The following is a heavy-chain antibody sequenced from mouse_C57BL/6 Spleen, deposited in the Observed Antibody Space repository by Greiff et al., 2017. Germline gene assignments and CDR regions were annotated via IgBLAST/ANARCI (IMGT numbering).Heavy chain of an antibody. D-gene: IGHD2-5*01. CDR3: ANYYSNYDYFDY. CDR1: GYSFTSYY. J-gene: IGHJ2*01. CDR2: IYPGSGNT. V-gene: IGHV1-66*01. Sequence: QVQLKQSGPELVKPGASVKISCKASGYSFTSYYIHWVKQRPGQGLEWIGWIYPGSGNTKYNEKFKGKATLTADTSSSTSYIPLSILTSEDSAVYYCANYYSNYDYFDYWGQGTTLTVSS.